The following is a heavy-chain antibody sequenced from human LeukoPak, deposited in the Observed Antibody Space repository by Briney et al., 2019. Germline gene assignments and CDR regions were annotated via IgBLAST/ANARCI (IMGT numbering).Heavy chain of an antibody. CDR2: IYYSGST. V-gene: IGHV4-59*01. CDR3: ARGPYGGPFDY. D-gene: IGHD4-23*01. Sequence: NPSETLSLTCTVSGGSISSYYWSWIRQPPGKGLEWIGYIYYSGSTNYNPSLKSRVTISVDTSKNQFSLKLSSVTAADTAVYYCARGPYGGPFDYWGRGTLVTVSS. J-gene: IGHJ4*02. CDR1: GGSISSYY.